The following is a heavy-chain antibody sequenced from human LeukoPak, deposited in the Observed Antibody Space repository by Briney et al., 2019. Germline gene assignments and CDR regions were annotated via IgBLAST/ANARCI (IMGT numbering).Heavy chain of an antibody. J-gene: IGHJ4*02. CDR3: ARRERTPRRYFDY. CDR1: GYSFTTYW. Sequence: GESLKISCKCSGYSFTTYWIGWVRQMPGKGLEWMGIIYPGDSDTRYSPSFQGQVTFSADKSTSTAYLQWSSLKASDTAIYFCARRERTPRRYFDYWGQGTLVTVSS. CDR2: IYPGDSDT. D-gene: IGHD4-23*01. V-gene: IGHV5-51*01.